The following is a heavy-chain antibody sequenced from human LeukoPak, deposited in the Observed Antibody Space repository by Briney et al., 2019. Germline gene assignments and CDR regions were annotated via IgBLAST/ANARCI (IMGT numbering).Heavy chain of an antibody. J-gene: IGHJ4*02. CDR2: IIPIFGTA. CDR1: GGTLSSYA. D-gene: IGHD5-24*01. CDR3: ARQRATAPLDY. Sequence: GSSVQVSCKASGGTLSSYAISWVRQAPGQGLEWMGGIIPIFGTANYAQKFQGRVTITADESTSTAYMELSSLRSEDTAVYYGARQRATAPLDYWGQGTLVTVCS. V-gene: IGHV1-69*01.